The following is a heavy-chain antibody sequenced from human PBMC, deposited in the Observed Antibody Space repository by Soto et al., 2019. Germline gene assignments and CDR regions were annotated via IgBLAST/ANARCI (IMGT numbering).Heavy chain of an antibody. J-gene: IGHJ6*03. CDR2: IYYSGST. D-gene: IGHD3-10*01. Sequence: SETLSLTCTVSGGSISSYYWSWIRQPPGKGLEWFGYIYYSGSTNYNPSLKSRVTISVDTSKNQFSLKLSSVTAADTAVYYCARRARSYYYGSGGEPYYYYYMDVWGKGTTVTVS. V-gene: IGHV4-59*12. CDR3: ARRARSYYYGSGGEPYYYYYMDV. CDR1: GGSISSYY.